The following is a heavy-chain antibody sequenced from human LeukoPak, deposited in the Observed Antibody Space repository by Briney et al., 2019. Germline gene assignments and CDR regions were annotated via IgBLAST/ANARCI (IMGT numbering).Heavy chain of an antibody. CDR1: VYTFSGYG. V-gene: IGHV3-74*01. CDR2: IYSDGSST. Sequence: PGESLRLSWAASVYTFSGYGMHWVRKAPWKGLVWVSRIYSDGSSTNYADSVKGRFTSSRDNAKNTLFLQMNSLRAEDTAVYYCIRGGSTYFQHWGQGTLVTVSS. J-gene: IGHJ1*01. D-gene: IGHD5/OR15-5a*01. CDR3: IRGGSTYFQH.